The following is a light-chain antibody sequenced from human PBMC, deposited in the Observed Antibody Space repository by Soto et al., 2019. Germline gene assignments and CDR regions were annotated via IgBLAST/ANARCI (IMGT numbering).Light chain of an antibody. V-gene: IGLV2-14*03. J-gene: IGLJ3*02. CDR3: SSYTTSNTWV. CDR2: GVS. Sequence: QSALTQPASVSGSPGQSITISCTGSSNDVGAFNYVSWYRHSPGEAPKVLIRGVSIRPSGVSIRFSASKSANTASLTISGLQAEDEGFYYCSSYTTSNTWVFGGGTKVTVL. CDR1: SNDVGAFNY.